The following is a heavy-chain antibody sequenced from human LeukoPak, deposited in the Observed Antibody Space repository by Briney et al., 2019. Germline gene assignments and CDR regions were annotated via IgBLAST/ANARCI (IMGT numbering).Heavy chain of an antibody. V-gene: IGHV3-73*01. Sequence: PGGSLRLSCAASGFTFSGSAMHWVRQASGKGLEWVGRIRSKANSYATAYAASVKGRFTISRDDSKNTLYLQMNSLRAEDTAVYYCAKASTGYFDYWGQGTLVTVSS. CDR2: IRSKANSYAT. J-gene: IGHJ4*02. D-gene: IGHD2-2*01. CDR3: AKASTGYFDY. CDR1: GFTFSGSA.